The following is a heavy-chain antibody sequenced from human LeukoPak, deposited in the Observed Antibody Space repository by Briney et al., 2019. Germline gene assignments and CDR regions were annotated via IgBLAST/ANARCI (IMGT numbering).Heavy chain of an antibody. CDR3: ARVGDPGAFDI. J-gene: IGHJ3*02. V-gene: IGHV3-64*01. CDR1: GFTLRTYS. D-gene: IGHD3-10*01. CDR2: INYNEGGT. Sequence: GGSLRLSCAASGFTLRTYSMHWIRQAPGRGLEYVSAINYNEGGTYYANSVKGRLTISRDNSKNTLHLQMGSLRSEDMAVYYCARVGDPGAFDIWGQGTVVTVSS.